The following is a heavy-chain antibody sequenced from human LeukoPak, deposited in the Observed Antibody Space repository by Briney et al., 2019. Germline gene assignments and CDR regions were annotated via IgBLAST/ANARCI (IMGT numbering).Heavy chain of an antibody. CDR3: ATGSTFTYYYDSSGYYLWFDP. CDR2: IYYSGST. J-gene: IGHJ5*02. Sequence: PSETLSLTCTVSGGSISSYYWSWIRQPPGKGLEWIGYIYYSGSTNSNPSLKSRVTISVDTSKNQFSLKLSSVTAADTAVYYCATGSTFTYYYDSSGYYLWFDPWGQGTLVTVSS. CDR1: GGSISSYY. D-gene: IGHD3-22*01. V-gene: IGHV4-59*12.